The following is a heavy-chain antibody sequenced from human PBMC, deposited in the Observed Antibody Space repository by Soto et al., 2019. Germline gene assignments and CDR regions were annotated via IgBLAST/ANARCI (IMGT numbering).Heavy chain of an antibody. D-gene: IGHD1-1*01. Sequence: ASVKVSCKASGYTFTSYDIYWVRQATGQGLEWMGWMNPNTGNSGYAQKFQGRVTVTSDTSINTVHMELSSLRSEDTAVYYCARRAETNGWNGFGADKYYFDFWGQGSLVTVSS. CDR2: MNPNTGNS. V-gene: IGHV1-8*01. CDR1: GYTFTSYD. CDR3: ARRAETNGWNGFGADKYYFDF. J-gene: IGHJ4*02.